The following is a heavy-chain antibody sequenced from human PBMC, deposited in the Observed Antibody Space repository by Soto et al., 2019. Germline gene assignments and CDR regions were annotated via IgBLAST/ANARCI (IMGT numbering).Heavy chain of an antibody. CDR1: GYTFTGYY. J-gene: IGHJ4*02. V-gene: IGHV1-2*04. CDR3: ARTSLGSSGFWYFDY. CDR2: INPNSGGT. D-gene: IGHD3-22*01. Sequence: ASVKVSCKASGYTFTGYYMHWVRQAPGQGLEWMGWINPNSGGTNYAQKFQGWVTMTRDTSISTAYMELSRLRSDDTAVYYCARTSLGSSGFWYFDYWGQGTLVTVSS.